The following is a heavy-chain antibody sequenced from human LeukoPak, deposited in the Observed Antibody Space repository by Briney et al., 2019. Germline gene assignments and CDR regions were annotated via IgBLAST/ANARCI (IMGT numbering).Heavy chain of an antibody. CDR2: ISSSGSTI. J-gene: IGHJ3*02. V-gene: IGHV3-48*04. CDR1: GFTFSGYS. Sequence: PGGSLRLSCAASGFTFSGYSMNWVRQAPGKGLEWVSYISSSGSTIYYADSVKGRFTISRDNAKNSLYLQMNSLRAEDTAVYYCARDPHDYGDWNDAFDIWGQGTMVTVSS. D-gene: IGHD4-17*01. CDR3: ARDPHDYGDWNDAFDI.